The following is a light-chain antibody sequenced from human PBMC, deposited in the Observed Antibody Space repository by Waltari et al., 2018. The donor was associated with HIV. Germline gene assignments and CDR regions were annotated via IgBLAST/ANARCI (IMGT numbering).Light chain of an antibody. J-gene: IGLJ3*02. Sequence: QSVLTQTPSASRAPGQRILMSCSGAHSNVGHNFVSWFQQVSGGAPQLVIYRNDQRPSGVPARFSAAKSGSTASLAIAGLQSDDEAEYCCASWDDNLNHWVFGGGTKLTV. CDR3: ASWDDNLNHWV. V-gene: IGLV1-44*01. CDR1: HSNVGHNF. CDR2: RND.